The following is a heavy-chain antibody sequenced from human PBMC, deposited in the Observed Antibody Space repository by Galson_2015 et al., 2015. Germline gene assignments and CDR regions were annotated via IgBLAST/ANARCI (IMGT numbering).Heavy chain of an antibody. CDR1: GFTFSSYS. CDR3: ARSVASSPKKRIIDY. V-gene: IGHV3-48*02. Sequence: SLRLSCAASGFTFSSYSMNWVRQAPGKGLEWVSYISSSTIYYADSVKGRFTISRDNAKNSLYLQMNSLRDEDTAVYYCARSVASSPKKRIIDYWGQGTLVIVSS. J-gene: IGHJ4*02. CDR2: ISSSTI. D-gene: IGHD6-13*01.